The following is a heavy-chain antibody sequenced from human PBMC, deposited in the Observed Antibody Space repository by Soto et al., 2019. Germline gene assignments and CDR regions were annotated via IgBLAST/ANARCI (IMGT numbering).Heavy chain of an antibody. CDR2: IYPGDSDT. V-gene: IGHV5-51*01. J-gene: IGHJ6*02. CDR1: GYSFTSYW. CDR3: ARQGATISYYYYGMDV. Sequence: PGESLKISCNGSGYSFTSYWIGWVRQMPGKGLEWMGIIYPGDSDTRYSPSFQGQVTISADKSISTAYLQWSSLKASDTAMYYCARQGATISYYYYGMDVWGQGTTVTVSS. D-gene: IGHD5-12*01.